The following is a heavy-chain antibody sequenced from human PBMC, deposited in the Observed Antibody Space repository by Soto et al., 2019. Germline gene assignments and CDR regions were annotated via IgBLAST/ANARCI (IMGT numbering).Heavy chain of an antibody. CDR2: ISSSSSYI. D-gene: IGHD3-10*01. CDR3: ARFGELFSVDY. J-gene: IGHJ4*02. CDR1: GFTFSSYS. Sequence: LRLSCAASGFTFSSYSMNWVRQAPGKGPEWVSSISSSSSYIYYADSVKGRFTISRDNAKNSLYLQMNSLRAEDTAVYYCARFGELFSVDYWGQGLLVTVSS. V-gene: IGHV3-21*01.